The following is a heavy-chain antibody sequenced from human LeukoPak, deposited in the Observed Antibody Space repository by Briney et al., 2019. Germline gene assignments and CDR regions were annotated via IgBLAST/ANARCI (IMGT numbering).Heavy chain of an antibody. D-gene: IGHD4-17*01. Sequence: GASVKVSCKASGYTFTGYYMHWVRQAPGQGLEWMGQIHPNSGGTNYAQKFRGRVSLTRDTSISTAYMELSRLRSDDTAVYFCVRYHGDYVRFDPWGQGTLVTVSS. J-gene: IGHJ5*02. CDR2: IHPNSGGT. V-gene: IGHV1-2*06. CDR1: GYTFTGYY. CDR3: VRYHGDYVRFDP.